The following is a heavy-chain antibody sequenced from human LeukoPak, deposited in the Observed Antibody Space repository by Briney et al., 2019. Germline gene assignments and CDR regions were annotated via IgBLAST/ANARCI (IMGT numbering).Heavy chain of an antibody. CDR1: GVTFSSYA. D-gene: IGHD6-6*01. CDR3: ARPYSSSYGFDY. CDR2: ISYDGSNK. V-gene: IGHV3-30-3*01. J-gene: IGHJ4*02. Sequence: GRSLRLSCAASGVTFSSYAMHWVRQAPGKGLEWVAVISYDGSNKYYADSVKGRFTISRDNSKNTLYLQMNSLRAEDTAVYYCARPYSSSYGFDYWGQGTLVTVSS.